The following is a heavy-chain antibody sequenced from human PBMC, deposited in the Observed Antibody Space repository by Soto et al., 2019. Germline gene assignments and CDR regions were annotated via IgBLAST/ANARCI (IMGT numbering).Heavy chain of an antibody. V-gene: IGHV4-34*01. D-gene: IGHD2-21*02. CDR1: GGSFSGYY. J-gene: IGHJ4*02. CDR3: AREDGGNSGTFDY. Sequence: QVQLQQWGAGLLKPSETLSHTCAVYGGSFSGYYWSWIRQPPGKGLEWIGEINHSGSTNYNPSLKRRVTISVDTSKNQFSLKLSSVTAADTAVYYCAREDGGNSGTFDYWGQGTLVTVSS. CDR2: INHSGST.